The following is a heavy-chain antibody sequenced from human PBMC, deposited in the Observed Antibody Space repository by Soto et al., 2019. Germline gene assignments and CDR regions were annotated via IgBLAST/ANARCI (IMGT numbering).Heavy chain of an antibody. J-gene: IGHJ4*02. V-gene: IGHV3-21*01. Sequence: EVQLVESGGGLVKPGGSLRLSCAASGFTFSSYSMNWVRQAPGKGLEWVSSISSSSSYIYYADSVKGRFTNSRDNAKNSLYLQMNSLRAEDTAVYYCARVDTTVVTLYYFDYWGQGTLVTVSS. CDR2: ISSSSSYI. CDR1: GFTFSSYS. CDR3: ARVDTTVVTLYYFDY. D-gene: IGHD4-17*01.